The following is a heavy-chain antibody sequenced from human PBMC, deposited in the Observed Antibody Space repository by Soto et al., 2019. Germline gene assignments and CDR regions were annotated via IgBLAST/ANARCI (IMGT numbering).Heavy chain of an antibody. CDR1: GVSISSGGYS. J-gene: IGHJ6*01. CDR3: ARAPPGPSPRWVL. CDR2: IYPTGST. V-gene: IGHV4-30-2*06. D-gene: IGHD3-10*01. Sequence: SETLSLTCTVSGVSISSGGYSWSWIRQSPEKGLEWLGCIYPTGSTYYHPSLKSRVTISIDTSRNQFSLNLTSVTAADTAVYYCARAPPGPSPRWVLWGQGTTVTVAS.